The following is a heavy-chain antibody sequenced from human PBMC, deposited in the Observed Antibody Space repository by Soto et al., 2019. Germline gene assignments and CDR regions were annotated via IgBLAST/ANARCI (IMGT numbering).Heavy chain of an antibody. CDR3: ASGYSSSWYNWFDA. CDR2: IYYSGST. J-gene: IGHJ5*02. Sequence: QVQLQESGPGLVKPSETLSLTCTVSGGSISSYFWTWIRQPPGKGLEWIGYIYYSGSTNYNPSLKSRVTISVDTSKNQFSLKLSSVTAADTAVYYCASGYSSSWYNWFDAWGQGTLVTVSS. CDR1: GGSISSYF. V-gene: IGHV4-59*08. D-gene: IGHD6-13*01.